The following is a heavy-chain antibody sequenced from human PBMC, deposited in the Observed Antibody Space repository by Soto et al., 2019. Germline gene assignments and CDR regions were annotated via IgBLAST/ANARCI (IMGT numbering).Heavy chain of an antibody. J-gene: IGHJ4*02. CDR3: ARDSGIGGSFDY. Sequence: GGSLRLSSAASGFSFSSYSMHWVRQAPGKGLEGGAVIWYDRSNQYYADSVRGRFTISRDTSQNTLYLQMSSLRAEDTAVYYCARDSGIGGSFDYWGQGTLVTVSS. CDR1: GFSFSSYS. D-gene: IGHD1-26*01. V-gene: IGHV3-33*01. CDR2: IWYDRSNQ.